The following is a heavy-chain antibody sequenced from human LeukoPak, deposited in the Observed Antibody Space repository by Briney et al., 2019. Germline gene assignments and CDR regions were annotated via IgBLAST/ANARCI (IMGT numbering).Heavy chain of an antibody. J-gene: IGHJ6*03. CDR3: TRGALNYYYYMDV. CDR2: IRSKAYGGTT. Sequence: GSLRLSCTASGFTFGDYAMSWVRQAPGKGLEWAGFIRSKAYGGTTEYAASVKGRFTISRDDSKSIAYLQMNSLKTEDTAVYYCTRGALNYYYYMDVWGKGTTVTVSS. CDR1: GFTFGDYA. V-gene: IGHV3-49*04.